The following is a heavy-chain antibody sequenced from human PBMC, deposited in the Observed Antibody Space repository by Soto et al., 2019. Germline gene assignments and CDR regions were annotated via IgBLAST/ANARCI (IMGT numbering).Heavy chain of an antibody. Sequence: QVQLQESGPGLVKPSQTLSLTCTVSGGSISSGDYYWSWIRQHPGKGLEWIGYIYYSGSTYYNPCLKCRVTISVDTSKNHFSLKLSSVTAADTAVYYCARWWSRSRQGFDPWGQGTLVTVSS. D-gene: IGHD3-16*01. CDR2: IYYSGST. CDR3: ARWWSRSRQGFDP. V-gene: IGHV4-31*03. CDR1: GGSISSGDYY. J-gene: IGHJ5*02.